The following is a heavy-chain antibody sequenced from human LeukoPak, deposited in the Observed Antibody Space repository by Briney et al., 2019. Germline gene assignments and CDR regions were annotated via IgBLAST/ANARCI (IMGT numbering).Heavy chain of an antibody. J-gene: IGHJ4*02. CDR3: ARGVVGLSSSGWYVPFDY. CDR1: GGSFSGYY. D-gene: IGHD6-19*01. V-gene: IGHV4-34*01. CDR2: INHSGST. Sequence: SETLSLTCAVYGGSFSGYYWSWIRQPPGKGLEWIGEINHSGSTNYNPSLKSRVTISVDTSKNQFSLKLSSVTAADTAVYYCARGVVGLSSSGWYVPFDYWGQGTLVTVSS.